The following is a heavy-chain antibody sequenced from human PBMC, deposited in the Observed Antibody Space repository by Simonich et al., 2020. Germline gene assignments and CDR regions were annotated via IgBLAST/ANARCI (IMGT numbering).Heavy chain of an antibody. Sequence: QVQLVQSGAEVKKPGASVKGSCKASGYTFTSYGTRWVRKAPGKGLEWMGWNHAYNGNTNSAQKLQGRVTMPTDTSTGTAYRELRNLRSDDTAGYYCARASRGTWWYYYFDYWGQGTLVTVSS. J-gene: IGHJ4*02. CDR1: GYTFTSYG. CDR2: NHAYNGNT. V-gene: IGHV1-18*01. D-gene: IGHD2-15*01. CDR3: ARASRGTWWYYYFDY.